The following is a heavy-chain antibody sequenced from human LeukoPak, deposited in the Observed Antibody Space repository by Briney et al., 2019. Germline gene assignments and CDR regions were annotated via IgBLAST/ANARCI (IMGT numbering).Heavy chain of an antibody. CDR1: GYIFTSSA. Sequence: ASVKVSCKTSGYIFTSSAISWVRQAPGQGLEWMGWISVYNGNTNYAQKLQGRVTMTTDTSTRTAYMELRSLRFDDTAVYYCVRELLKDDGDYYYNFYMDVWGKGTTVTVSS. V-gene: IGHV1-18*01. CDR2: ISVYNGNT. J-gene: IGHJ6*03. D-gene: IGHD1-1*01. CDR3: VRELLKDDGDYYYNFYMDV.